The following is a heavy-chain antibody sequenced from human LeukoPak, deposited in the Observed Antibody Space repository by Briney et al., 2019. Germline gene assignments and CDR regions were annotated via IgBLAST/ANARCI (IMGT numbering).Heavy chain of an antibody. Sequence: PLASVRVSCKASGYTFTSYYMHWVRQAPGQGLEWMGIINPSGGSTSYAQKFQARVTMTRDMSTSTVYMELSSLRSEDTAVYYCARAGYGSGWLDYWGQGTLVTVSS. CDR1: GYTFTSYY. CDR2: INPSGGST. CDR3: ARAGYGSGWLDY. D-gene: IGHD3-10*01. V-gene: IGHV1-46*01. J-gene: IGHJ4*02.